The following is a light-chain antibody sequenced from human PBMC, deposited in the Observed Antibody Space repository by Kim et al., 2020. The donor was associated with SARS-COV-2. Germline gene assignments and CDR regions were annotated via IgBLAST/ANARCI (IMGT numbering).Light chain of an antibody. CDR1: SSDVVGYNY. Sequence: QAVPITCTGTSSDVVGYNYVSWYQQHPGKAPKLMIYEVSRRPSGVPDRFSGSKSGNTASLTVSGLQAEDEADYYCSSYAGSNKMVFGGGTQLTVL. CDR2: EVS. V-gene: IGLV2-8*01. J-gene: IGLJ2*01. CDR3: SSYAGSNKMV.